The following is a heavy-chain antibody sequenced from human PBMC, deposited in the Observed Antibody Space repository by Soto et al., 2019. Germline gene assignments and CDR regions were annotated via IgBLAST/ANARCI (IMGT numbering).Heavy chain of an antibody. CDR3: ARPRGYCSSTSCYDAFDI. CDR1: GYSFTSYW. Sequence: GESLKISCKGSGYSFTSYWIGWVRQMPGKGLEWMGIIYPGDSDTRYSPSFQGQVTISADKSISTAYLQWSSLEASDTAMYYCARPRGYCSSTSCYDAFDIWGQGTMVTVSS. CDR2: IYPGDSDT. J-gene: IGHJ3*02. D-gene: IGHD2-2*01. V-gene: IGHV5-51*01.